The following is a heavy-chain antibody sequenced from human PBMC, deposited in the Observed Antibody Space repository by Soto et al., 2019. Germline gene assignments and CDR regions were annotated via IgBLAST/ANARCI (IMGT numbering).Heavy chain of an antibody. CDR2: INHSGST. Sequence: SETLSLTCAVYGGSFSGYYWSWIRQPPGKGLEWIGEINHSGSTNYNPSLKSRVTISVDTSKNQFSLKLSSVTAADTAVYYCATRGRRYYDMAVWGQGTTVTVSS. CDR1: GGSFSGYY. J-gene: IGHJ6*02. CDR3: ATRGRRYYDMAV. V-gene: IGHV4-34*01. D-gene: IGHD2-15*01.